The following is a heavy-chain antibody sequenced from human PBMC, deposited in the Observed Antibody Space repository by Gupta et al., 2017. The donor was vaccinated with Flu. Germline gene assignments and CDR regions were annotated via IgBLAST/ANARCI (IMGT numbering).Heavy chain of an antibody. J-gene: IGHJ5*02. CDR2: VSSDGRTT. CDR1: GFTFSGYW. V-gene: IGHV3-74*01. Sequence: EVHLVESGGGFIPPGGSLRLSCAASGFTFSGYWMHWVRQAPGKVLVWVSRVSSDGRTTNYADSVKGRFTISRDNAKNTLYLQMNSLRVEDTAVYYCARYRESGWIDPWGQGTLVTVSS. D-gene: IGHD3-16*02. CDR3: ARYRESGWIDP.